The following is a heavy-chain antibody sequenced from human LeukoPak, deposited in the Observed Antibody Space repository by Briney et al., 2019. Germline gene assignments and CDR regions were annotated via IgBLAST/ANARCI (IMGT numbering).Heavy chain of an antibody. Sequence: ASVKVSCKASGYTFTGYYMHWVRQAPGQGLEWMGWINPNSGGTNYAQKFQGRVTMTRDTSISTAYMELSRLRSDDTAVYYCARGVYSGSYLRIYFDYWGQGTLVTVSS. V-gene: IGHV1-2*02. CDR3: ARGVYSGSYLRIYFDY. CDR1: GYTFTGYY. J-gene: IGHJ4*02. D-gene: IGHD1-26*01. CDR2: INPNSGGT.